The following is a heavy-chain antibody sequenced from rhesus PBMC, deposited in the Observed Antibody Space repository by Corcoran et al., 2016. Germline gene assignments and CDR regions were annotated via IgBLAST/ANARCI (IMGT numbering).Heavy chain of an antibody. J-gene: IGHJ4*01. CDR2: IYGSGSST. CDR1: GGSISSSY. CDR3: ARDVAVAAKGDFDY. V-gene: IGHV4-169*02. Sequence: QLQLQESGPGLVKPSETLSVTCAVSGGSISSSYWSWIRQAPGKGLEWIGYIYGSGSSTNYNPSLKSRVTRSVDTSKNQLSLKLSSVTTADTAVYYCARDVAVAAKGDFDYWGQGVLVTVSS. D-gene: IGHD4-29*01.